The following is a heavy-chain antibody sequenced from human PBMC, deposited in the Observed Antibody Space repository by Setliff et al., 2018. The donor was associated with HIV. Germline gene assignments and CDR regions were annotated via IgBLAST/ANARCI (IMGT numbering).Heavy chain of an antibody. CDR2: LLPLFGTA. V-gene: IGHV1-69*05. CDR3: ARGYCSGDSCYGTYYYYGMDV. D-gene: IGHD2-15*01. J-gene: IGHJ6*02. Sequence: GASVKVSCKASGGTFSGSGINWVRQAPGQGFEWVGGLLPLFGTANYAQKFQGRVTITTDESTSTAYMELSSLRSEDTAVYYCARGYCSGDSCYGTYYYYGMDVWGQGTTVTVS. CDR1: GGTFSGSG.